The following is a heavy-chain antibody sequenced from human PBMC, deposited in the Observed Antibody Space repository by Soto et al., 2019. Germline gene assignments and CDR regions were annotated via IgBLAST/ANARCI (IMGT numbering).Heavy chain of an antibody. CDR1: GFTFSSYS. D-gene: IGHD4-17*01. CDR2: ISSSGSTI. J-gene: IGHJ4*02. V-gene: IGHV3-21*04. CDR3: ATTVTTHTVNPDY. Sequence: EVQLVESGGGLVKPGGSLRLSCAASGFTFSSYSMNWVRQAPGKGLEWVSSISSSGSTIYYADSVKGRFTISRDNAKNSLYLQMNSLRAEDTAVYYCATTVTTHTVNPDYWGQGTLVTVSS.